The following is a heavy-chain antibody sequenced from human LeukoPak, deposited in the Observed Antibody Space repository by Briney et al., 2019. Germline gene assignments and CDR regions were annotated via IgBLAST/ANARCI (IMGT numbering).Heavy chain of an antibody. CDR3: ARERRYCSSTSCYSIGEFDY. CDR2: INPNSGGT. Sequence: ASVKVSCKASGYTFTGYYMHWVRQAPGQGLEWMGWINPNSGGTNYAQKFQGRVTMTRDTSISTAYMELSRLRSDDTAVYYCARERRYCSSTSCYSIGEFDYWGQGTLVTVPS. V-gene: IGHV1-2*02. CDR1: GYTFTGYY. J-gene: IGHJ4*02. D-gene: IGHD2-2*01.